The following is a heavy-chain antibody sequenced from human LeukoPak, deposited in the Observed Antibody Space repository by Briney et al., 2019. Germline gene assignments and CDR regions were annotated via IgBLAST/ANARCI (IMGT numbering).Heavy chain of an antibody. Sequence: PGGSLRPSCAASAFTFSSYAMHWVRQAPGKGLEWVAVISYDGSNKYYADSVKGRFTISRDNSKNTLYLQMNSLRAEDTAVYYCARDRDYRPSFFDYWGQGTLVTVSS. CDR3: ARDRDYRPSFFDY. D-gene: IGHD4-11*01. CDR1: AFTFSSYA. V-gene: IGHV3-30-3*01. CDR2: ISYDGSNK. J-gene: IGHJ4*02.